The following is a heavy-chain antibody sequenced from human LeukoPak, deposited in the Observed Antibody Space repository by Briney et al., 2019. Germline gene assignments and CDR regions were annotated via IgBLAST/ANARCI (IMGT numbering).Heavy chain of an antibody. V-gene: IGHV3-23*01. CDR3: AREVSQWLVRGAFDI. Sequence: GGSLRLSCAASGFTFISYAMSWVRQAPGKGLEWVSAISGSGGSTYYADSVKGRFTIYRDNSKNTLYLQMNSLRDEDTAVYYCAREVSQWLVRGAFDIWGQGTMVTVSS. J-gene: IGHJ3*02. CDR2: ISGSGGST. D-gene: IGHD6-19*01. CDR1: GFTFISYA.